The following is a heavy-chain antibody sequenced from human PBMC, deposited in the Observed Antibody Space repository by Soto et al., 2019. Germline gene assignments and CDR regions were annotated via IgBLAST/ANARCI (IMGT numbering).Heavy chain of an antibody. Sequence: QVQLQESGPGLVKPSGTLSLTCAVSGGSFTSNNWWTWVRQPPGQGLEWIGEIYRTGSTNYNPSLKSRATISLEKSENQFSLKVTSLTAADTAVYYCASRDPGTSVDYWGQGTLVTVSS. CDR2: IYRTGST. V-gene: IGHV4-4*02. D-gene: IGHD1-7*01. CDR1: GGSFTSNNW. CDR3: ASRDPGTSVDY. J-gene: IGHJ4*02.